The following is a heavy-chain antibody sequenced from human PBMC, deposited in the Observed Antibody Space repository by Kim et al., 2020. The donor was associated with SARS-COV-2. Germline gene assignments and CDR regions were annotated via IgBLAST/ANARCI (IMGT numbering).Heavy chain of an antibody. D-gene: IGHD3-16*01. Sequence: PPLKSRVTISVDKSKNQFSLKLSSVTAADTAVYYCARARGGYDYAKYFDYWGQGTLVTVSS. J-gene: IGHJ4*02. V-gene: IGHV4-4*02. CDR3: ARARGGYDYAKYFDY.